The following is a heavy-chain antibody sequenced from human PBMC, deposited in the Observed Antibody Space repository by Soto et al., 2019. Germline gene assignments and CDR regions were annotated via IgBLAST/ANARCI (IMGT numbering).Heavy chain of an antibody. V-gene: IGHV4-34*01. CDR3: ASTSYYYGSGSHTSGGWFDP. CDR1: GGSFSGYY. D-gene: IGHD3-10*01. CDR2: INHSGST. Sequence: KASETLSLTCAVYGGSFSGYYWSWIRQPPGKGLEWIGEINHSGSTNYNPSLKSRVTISVDTSKNQFSLKLSSVTAADTAVYYCASTSYYYGSGSHTSGGWFDPWGQGALVTVSS. J-gene: IGHJ5*02.